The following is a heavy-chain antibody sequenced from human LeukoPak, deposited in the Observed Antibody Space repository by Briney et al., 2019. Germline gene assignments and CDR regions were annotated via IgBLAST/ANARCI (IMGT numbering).Heavy chain of an antibody. D-gene: IGHD3-16*01. CDR2: INHNGNVN. Sequence: PGGSLRLSCAASGFTFSSYSMNWVRQAPGKGLEWVASINHNGNVNYYVDSVKGRFTISRDNAKNSLYLQMSNLRAEDTAVYFSARGGGLDVRGQGATVTVSS. CDR3: ARGGGLDV. V-gene: IGHV3-7*03. CDR1: GFTFSSYS. J-gene: IGHJ6*02.